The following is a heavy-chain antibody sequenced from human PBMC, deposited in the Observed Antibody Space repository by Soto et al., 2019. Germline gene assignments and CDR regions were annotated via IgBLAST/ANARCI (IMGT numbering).Heavy chain of an antibody. CDR3: AKVPYYDFWSGSFAHYDY. D-gene: IGHD3-3*01. CDR1: GFTFDDYA. V-gene: IGHV3-9*01. CDR2: ISWNSGSI. Sequence: PGGSLRLSCAASGFTFDDYAMHWVRQAPGKGLEWVSGISWNSGSIGYADSVKGRFTISRDNAKNSLYLQMNSLRAEDTALYYCAKVPYYDFWSGSFAHYDYWGQGTLVTVSS. J-gene: IGHJ4*02.